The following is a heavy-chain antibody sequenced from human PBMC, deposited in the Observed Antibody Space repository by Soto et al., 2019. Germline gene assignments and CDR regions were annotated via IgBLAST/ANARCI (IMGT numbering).Heavy chain of an antibody. CDR2: IYYSGTT. CDR3: ARYVNPYDKAVWFDP. J-gene: IGHJ5*02. D-gene: IGHD3-9*01. Sequence: NPSETLSLTCTVSGGSTRNYFWSWIRQPPGKGLEWIGCIYYSGTTNYNSSLKSRVTISLDTSKNQSSLRLRSVTAADTAVYYCARYVNPYDKAVWFDPWGQGTLVNVSS. CDR1: GGSTRNYF. V-gene: IGHV4-59*01.